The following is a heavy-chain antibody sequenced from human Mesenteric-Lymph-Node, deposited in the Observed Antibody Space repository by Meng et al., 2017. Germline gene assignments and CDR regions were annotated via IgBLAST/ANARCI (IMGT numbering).Heavy chain of an antibody. Sequence: ETLSLTCTVSGYSISSGYYWGWIRQPPGKGLEWVANIKQDGSEKYYVDSVKGRFTISRDDSKNTVYLQMNSLRSDDTAVYFCAREVGIRGFMDVWGQGTTVTVSS. CDR3: AREVGIRGFMDV. V-gene: IGHV3-7*01. CDR2: IKQDGSEK. J-gene: IGHJ6*02. CDR1: GYSISSGYY. D-gene: IGHD3-10*01.